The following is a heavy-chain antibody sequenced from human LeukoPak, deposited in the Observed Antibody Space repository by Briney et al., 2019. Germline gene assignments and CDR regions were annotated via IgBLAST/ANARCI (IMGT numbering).Heavy chain of an antibody. CDR2: ISSSSSYM. CDR3: ARGKGSFDY. Sequence: PGGSLRLSCAASGFTFSSYSMNWVRQAPGKGLEWVSSISSSSSYMYYADSVKGRFTISRDNAKNSLYLQMNSLRAEDTAVYYCARGKGSFDYWGQGTLVTVSS. CDR1: GFTFSSYS. J-gene: IGHJ4*02. V-gene: IGHV3-21*01.